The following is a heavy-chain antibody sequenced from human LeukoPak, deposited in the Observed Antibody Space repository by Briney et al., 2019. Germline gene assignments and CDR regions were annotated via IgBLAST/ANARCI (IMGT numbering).Heavy chain of an antibody. CDR2: IKEDGSEK. Sequence: GGSLRLSCVASGFSLRSCGMHWVRQAPGKGLEWVANIKEDGSEKYYVDSVKGRFTISRDNARNSLYLQMNSLGAEDTAVYYCASNTYYYDSSGYLFDYWGQGTLVTVSS. D-gene: IGHD3-22*01. CDR1: GFSLRSCG. J-gene: IGHJ4*02. V-gene: IGHV3-7*01. CDR3: ASNTYYYDSSGYLFDY.